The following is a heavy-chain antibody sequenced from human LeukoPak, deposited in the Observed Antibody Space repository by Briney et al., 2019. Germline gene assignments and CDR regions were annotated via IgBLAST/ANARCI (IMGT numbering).Heavy chain of an antibody. CDR1: GGTFGSYG. J-gene: IGHJ3*02. V-gene: IGHV1-69*04. D-gene: IGHD3-22*01. CDR2: IIPVLIIT. Sequence: GASVKVSCKVSGGTFGSYGVTWVRQAPGQGLEWMGRIIPVLIITNYAQRLQGRVTFTADESTSTAYMELSSLRSDDTAVYHCASGYHPVYHSSGVDALDMWGQGTMLTVPS. CDR3: ASGYHPVYHSSGVDALDM.